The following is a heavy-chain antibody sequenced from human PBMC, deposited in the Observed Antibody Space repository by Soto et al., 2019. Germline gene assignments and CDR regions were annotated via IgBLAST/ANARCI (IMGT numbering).Heavy chain of an antibody. D-gene: IGHD2-21*02. J-gene: IGHJ4*02. CDR3: TRLYCGGDCDFDS. CDR1: GFTFSGSA. V-gene: IGHV3-73*02. CDR2: IRDKANSYAT. Sequence: EVQLVESGGGLVQPGGSLKLSCAASGFTFSGSAMHWVRQASGKGLEWVGRIRDKANSYATAYTASVKGRFTISRDDSRNTAYVQMNSLKTEDTAVYYCTRLYCGGDCDFDSWGQGTLVTVSS.